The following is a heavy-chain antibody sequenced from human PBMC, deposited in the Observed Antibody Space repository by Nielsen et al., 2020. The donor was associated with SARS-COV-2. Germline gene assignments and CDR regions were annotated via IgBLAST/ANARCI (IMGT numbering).Heavy chain of an antibody. Sequence: GESLKISCAASGFSFSTYGMHWVRQAPGKGLEWLSYISTTGDITYYADSVKGRFTVSRDNAKDSLYLQMKSLRAEDTAVYYCLGGASYWGQGTLVTVSS. CDR3: LGGASY. D-gene: IGHD3-10*01. CDR2: ISTTGDIT. J-gene: IGHJ4*02. V-gene: IGHV3-48*04. CDR1: GFSFSTYG.